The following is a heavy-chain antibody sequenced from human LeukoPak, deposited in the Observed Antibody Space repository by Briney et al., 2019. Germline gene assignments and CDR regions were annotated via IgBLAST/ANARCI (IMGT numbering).Heavy chain of an antibody. CDR2: FSYSGCT. J-gene: IGHJ4*02. CDR3: ARDGPGDVGFDY. Sequence: SETLSLTCTVSRGSISNYYWGWLRQPPGKGREGIGFFSYSGCTNYNPPLKSRVTISVATSKNQFSLKLPSVTAADTAVYYCARDGPGDVGFDYWGQGTLVTVSS. V-gene: IGHV4-59*01. CDR1: RGSISNYY. D-gene: IGHD7-27*01.